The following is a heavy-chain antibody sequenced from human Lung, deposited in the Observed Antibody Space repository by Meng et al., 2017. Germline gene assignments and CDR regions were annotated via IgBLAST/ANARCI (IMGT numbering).Heavy chain of an antibody. Sequence: VHLVESGGGLVQPGGSLSLSCAASGLTFSTHWLHWVRQAPGKGLEWVSRITGDGSSTIYADSVQGRFTMSRDNAKNTLSLQMNSLRAEDTAVYYCARGGVTTDDWGQGTLVTVSS. V-gene: IGHV3-74*01. CDR1: GLTFSTHW. J-gene: IGHJ4*02. CDR3: ARGGVTTDD. CDR2: ITGDGSST. D-gene: IGHD4-17*01.